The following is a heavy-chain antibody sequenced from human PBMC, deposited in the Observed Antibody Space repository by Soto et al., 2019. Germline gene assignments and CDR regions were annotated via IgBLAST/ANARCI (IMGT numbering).Heavy chain of an antibody. CDR1: GFTFSNYG. D-gene: IGHD1-1*01. J-gene: IGHJ6*02. CDR2: ILYDGSNK. CDR3: AKSRDAYNFYFYYGMDV. Sequence: GGSLRLSCAASGFTFSNYGMHWVRQTPGKGLEWVALILYDGSNKYYADSVKGRFTISRDNSKNTLYLQVSSLRAEDTAVYYCAKSRDAYNFYFYYGMDVWGQGTSVTAP. V-gene: IGHV3-30*18.